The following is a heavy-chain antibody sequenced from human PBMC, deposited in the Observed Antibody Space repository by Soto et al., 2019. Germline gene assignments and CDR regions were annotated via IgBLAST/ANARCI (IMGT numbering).Heavy chain of an antibody. CDR3: ARKERKPAPFWN. Sequence: SETLSLTCAVYGVSFSGYYWSWIRQPPGKGLEWIGEINHSGSTNYNPSLKSRVAISVDTSKNQFSLKLSSVTAADTAVYYCARKERKPAPFWNWGQGILVTVSS. CDR1: GVSFSGYY. D-gene: IGHD3-3*01. CDR2: INHSGST. J-gene: IGHJ4*02. V-gene: IGHV4-34*01.